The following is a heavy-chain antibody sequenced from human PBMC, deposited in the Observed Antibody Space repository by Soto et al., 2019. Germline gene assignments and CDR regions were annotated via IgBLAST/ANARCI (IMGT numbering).Heavy chain of an antibody. Sequence: EVQLVESGGGVVRPGGSLRLSCAASGFTFDDYGMSWVRQAPGKGLEWVSGINWNGGSTGYADSVKGRFTISRDNAKNSLYLQMNSLRAEDTALYRWARLSSGYDLGWFDPWGQGTLVTVSS. CDR3: ARLSSGYDLGWFDP. J-gene: IGHJ5*02. CDR1: GFTFDDYG. CDR2: INWNGGST. V-gene: IGHV3-20*01. D-gene: IGHD5-12*01.